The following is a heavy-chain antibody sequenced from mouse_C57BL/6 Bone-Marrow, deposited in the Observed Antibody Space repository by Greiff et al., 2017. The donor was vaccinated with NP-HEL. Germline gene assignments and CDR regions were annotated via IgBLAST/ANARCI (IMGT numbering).Heavy chain of an antibody. Sequence: DVQLQESGTVLARPGASVKMSCKTSGYTFTSYWMHWVKQRPGQGLEWIGAIYPGNSDTSYNQKFKGKAKLTAVTSASTAYMELSSLTNEDSAVYYCSVTTVVGGYFDYWGQGTTLTVSS. CDR3: SVTTVVGGYFDY. D-gene: IGHD1-1*01. CDR1: GYTFTSYW. V-gene: IGHV1-5*01. CDR2: IYPGNSDT. J-gene: IGHJ2*01.